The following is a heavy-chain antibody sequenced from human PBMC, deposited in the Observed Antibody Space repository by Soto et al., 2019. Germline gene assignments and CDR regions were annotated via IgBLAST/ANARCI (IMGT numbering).Heavy chain of an antibody. CDR1: GFTFSDYY. CDR3: ARDRHYYDSSGYYYIDY. V-gene: IGHV3-11*01. CDR2: ISSSGSTI. J-gene: IGHJ4*02. Sequence: GGSLSLSCAASGFTFSDYYMSWIRQAPGKGLEWVSYISSSGSTIYYADSVKGRFTISRDNAKNSLYLQMNSLRAEDTAVYYCARDRHYYDSSGYYYIDYCGPGTMVTVSS. D-gene: IGHD3-22*01.